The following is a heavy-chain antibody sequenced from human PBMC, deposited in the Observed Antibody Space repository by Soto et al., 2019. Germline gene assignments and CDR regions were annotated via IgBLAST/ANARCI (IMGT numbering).Heavy chain of an antibody. D-gene: IGHD3-10*01. V-gene: IGHV4-38-2*01. CDR3: ARQGHGSGPNRFDS. Sequence: SETLSLTCAVSDYSITNGYYWGWIRQPPGQGLEWIGSIYYSGNTYYNPSLKSRLTISVDTSKNHFSLKLNSVTAADTAVYSCARQGHGSGPNRFDSRRQVTLVTVSS. CDR2: IYYSGNT. J-gene: IGHJ5*01. CDR1: DYSITNGYY.